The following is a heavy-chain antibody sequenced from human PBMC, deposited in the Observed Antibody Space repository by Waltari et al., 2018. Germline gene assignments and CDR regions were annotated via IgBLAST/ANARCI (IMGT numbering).Heavy chain of an antibody. CDR3: VRDRGEDAADI. J-gene: IGHJ3*02. CDR2: IDGSGSVM. V-gene: IGHV3-48*03. Sequence: EVQLVESGGGLVQPGGSLRLCCAAAGFIFRRYEMNWVRQAPGKGLEWVSYIDGSGSVMYYADSVKGRFAMSRDNSKSSLSLQMNSLRAEDTAIYYCVRDRGEDAADIWGQGTMVTVSS. CDR1: GFIFRRYE.